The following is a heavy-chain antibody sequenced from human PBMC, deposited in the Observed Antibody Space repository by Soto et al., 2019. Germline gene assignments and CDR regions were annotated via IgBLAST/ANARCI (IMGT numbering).Heavy chain of an antibody. V-gene: IGHV3-23*01. CDR3: AKEKGHSSSWFRPIDY. Sequence: PGGSLRLSCAASGFTFSSYAMSWFRQAPGKGLEWVSAISGSGGSTYYADSVKGRFTVSRDNSKNTLYLQMNSLRAEDTAVYYCAKEKGHSSSWFRPIDYWGQGTLVTVST. CDR2: ISGSGGST. CDR1: GFTFSSYA. D-gene: IGHD6-13*01. J-gene: IGHJ4*02.